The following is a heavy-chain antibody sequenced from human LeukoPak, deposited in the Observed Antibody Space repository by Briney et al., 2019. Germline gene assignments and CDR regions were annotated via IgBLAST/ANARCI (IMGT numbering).Heavy chain of an antibody. CDR2: IKQDGSEK. V-gene: IGHV3-7*01. CDR3: ARAKGPYYYGMDV. CDR1: GFTFSSYW. J-gene: IGHJ6*02. Sequence: GGSLRLSCAASGFTFSSYWMSWVRQAPGRGLDWVANIKQDGSEKYYVDSVKGRFTISRDNAKNSLYLQMNSLRAEDTAVYYCARAKGPYYYGMDVWGQGTTVTVSS.